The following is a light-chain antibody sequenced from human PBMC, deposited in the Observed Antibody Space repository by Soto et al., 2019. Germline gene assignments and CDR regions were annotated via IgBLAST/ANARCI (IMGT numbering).Light chain of an antibody. V-gene: IGKV3-11*01. CDR2: DAS. CDR3: QQRSNWPPIT. J-gene: IGKJ5*01. Sequence: EIVMTQSPATLSVSPGERATLSCRASQSVSNNLAWYQQRPGQAPSLLIYDASHRAAGIPARFSGSGFGTDFTLTISSLEPEDAAVYYCQQRSNWPPITFGQGTRLEIK. CDR1: QSVSNN.